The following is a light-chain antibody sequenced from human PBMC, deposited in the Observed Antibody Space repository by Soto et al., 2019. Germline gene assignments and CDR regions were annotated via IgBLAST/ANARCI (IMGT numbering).Light chain of an antibody. Sequence: EIVLTQSPGTLSLSPGDRATLSCRASQSLSVAYIAWYQQKPGQAPRLLIYSTSTRAAGIPDRFTGRGSGTHFTLAISRLEPEDFAVYYCHQFGDSPQTFGQGTTVEV. CDR1: QSLSVAY. V-gene: IGKV3-20*01. J-gene: IGKJ1*01. CDR3: HQFGDSPQT. CDR2: STS.